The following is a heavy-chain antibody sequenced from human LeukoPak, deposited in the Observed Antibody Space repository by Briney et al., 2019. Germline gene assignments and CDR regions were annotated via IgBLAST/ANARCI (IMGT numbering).Heavy chain of an antibody. CDR3: AGADGDYRAFDI. D-gene: IGHD4-17*01. V-gene: IGHV4-30-4*01. CDR1: GGSISSGDYY. CDR2: IYYSGST. Sequence: SETLSLTCTVSGGSISSGDYYWSWIRQPPGKGLEWIGYIYYSGSTYYNPSLKSRVTISVDTSKNQFSLKLSSVTAADTAVYYCAGADGDYRAFDIWGQGTMVTVSS. J-gene: IGHJ3*02.